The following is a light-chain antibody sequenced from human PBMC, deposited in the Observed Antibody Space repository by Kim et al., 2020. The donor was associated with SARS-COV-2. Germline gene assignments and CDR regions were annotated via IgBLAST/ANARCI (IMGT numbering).Light chain of an antibody. CDR3: QQYNNWPPWT. V-gene: IGKV3-15*01. CDR2: GAS. Sequence: STGESAPLSCRASQSVSSSLAWYQQKPGQAPRLLIYGASTRATGIPARFSGSGSGTEFTLTISSLQSEDFAVYYCQQYNNWPPWTFGQGTKVDIK. J-gene: IGKJ1*01. CDR1: QSVSSS.